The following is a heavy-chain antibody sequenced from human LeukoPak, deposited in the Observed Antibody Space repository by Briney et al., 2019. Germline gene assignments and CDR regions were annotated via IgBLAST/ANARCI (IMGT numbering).Heavy chain of an antibody. J-gene: IGHJ4*02. D-gene: IGHD2-2*01. CDR2: IYTSGST. V-gene: IGHV4-4*07. Sequence: SETLSLTCTVSGGSISSYYWSWIRQPAGKGLEWIGRIYTSGSTNYNPSLKSRVTMSVDTSKNQFSLKLSSVTAADTAVYYCATQGYCSSTSRSSDFDYWGQGTLVTVSS. CDR3: ATQGYCSSTSRSSDFDY. CDR1: GGSISSYY.